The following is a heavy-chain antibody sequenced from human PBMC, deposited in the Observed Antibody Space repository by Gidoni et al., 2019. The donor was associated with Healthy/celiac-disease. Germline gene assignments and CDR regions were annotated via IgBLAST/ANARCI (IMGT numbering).Heavy chain of an antibody. CDR3: AKGAGHIVATGPGDY. Sequence: EVQLLESGGGLVQPGGSLRLSCAASGFTFSSYAMSWVRQAPGKGLGWVSAISGSGGSTYYADSVKDRFTISRDNSKNTLYLQMNSLRAEDTAVYYCAKGAGHIVATGPGDYWGQGTLVTVSS. CDR1: GFTFSSYA. V-gene: IGHV3-23*01. D-gene: IGHD5-12*01. CDR2: ISGSGGST. J-gene: IGHJ4*02.